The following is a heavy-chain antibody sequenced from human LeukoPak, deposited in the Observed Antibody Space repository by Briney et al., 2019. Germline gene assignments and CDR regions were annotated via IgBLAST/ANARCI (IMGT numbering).Heavy chain of an antibody. CDR1: GYSISSGYY. J-gene: IGHJ5*02. CDR2: IYHSGST. D-gene: IGHD6-13*01. Sequence: PSETLSLTCTVSGYSISSGYYWGWIRQPPGKGLEWIGSIYHSGSTYYNPSLKSRVTISVDTSKNQFSLKLSSVTAADTAVYYCARVGYSSSWSGSFDPWGQGTLVTVSS. V-gene: IGHV4-38-2*02. CDR3: ARVGYSSSWSGSFDP.